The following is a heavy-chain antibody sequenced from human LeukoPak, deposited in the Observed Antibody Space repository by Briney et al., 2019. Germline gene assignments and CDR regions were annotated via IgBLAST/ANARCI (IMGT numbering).Heavy chain of an antibody. J-gene: IGHJ4*02. D-gene: IGHD4-17*01. CDR3: VTLCFNTVTLPSDVY. CDR1: GFIFSKFA. V-gene: IGHV3-23*01. CDR2: IRHSGGTT. Sequence: GGSLRLSCATSGFIFSKFAMSWVRQAPGKGLEWLSAIRHSGGTTYYADSVEGRFTISSDNSKNTLYLQRNNLRAEDTAGYYCVTLCFNTVTLPSDVYWGQGTLVTVSS.